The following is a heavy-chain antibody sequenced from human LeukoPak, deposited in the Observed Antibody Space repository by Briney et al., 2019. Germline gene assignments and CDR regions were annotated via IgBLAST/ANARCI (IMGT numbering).Heavy chain of an antibody. Sequence: KPSETLSLTCTVSGGSISSYYWSWIRQPPGKGLEWIGYIYYSGSTNYNPSLKSRVTISVDTSKNQFSLRLSSVTAADTAVYYCARDTYYYDSSGYPFGYFDYWGQGTIVTVSS. D-gene: IGHD3-22*01. CDR1: GGSISSYY. CDR2: IYYSGST. CDR3: ARDTYYYDSSGYPFGYFDY. V-gene: IGHV4-59*01. J-gene: IGHJ4*02.